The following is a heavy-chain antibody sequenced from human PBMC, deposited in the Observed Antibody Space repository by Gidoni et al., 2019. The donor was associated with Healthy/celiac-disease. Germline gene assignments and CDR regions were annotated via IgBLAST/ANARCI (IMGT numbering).Heavy chain of an antibody. CDR2: ISWNSGSI. CDR1: GFTFEDYA. J-gene: IGHJ1*01. CDR3: AKGPFSGYFQH. V-gene: IGHV3-9*01. Sequence: VQLVGCWGGLVEPGRAPRVRGGASGFTFEDYAMHWVRQAPGKGLEWVSGISWNSGSIGYADSVKGRFTISRDNAKNSLYLQMNSLRAEDTALYYCAKGPFSGYFQHWGQGTLVTVSS. D-gene: IGHD6-19*01.